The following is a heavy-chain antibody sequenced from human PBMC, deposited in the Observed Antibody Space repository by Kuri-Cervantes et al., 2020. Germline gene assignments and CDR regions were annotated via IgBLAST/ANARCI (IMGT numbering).Heavy chain of an antibody. V-gene: IGHV4-59*01. J-gene: IGHJ4*02. D-gene: IGHD3-22*01. CDR2: IYYSGST. Sequence: SETLSLTCTVSGGSISSYYWSWIRQPPGKGLEWIGYIYYSGSTSYNPSLKSRVTISVDTSKNQFSLKLSSVTAADTAVYYCARGGYYYDSSGSLDYWGQGTLVTVSS. CDR1: GGSISSYY. CDR3: ARGGYYYDSSGSLDY.